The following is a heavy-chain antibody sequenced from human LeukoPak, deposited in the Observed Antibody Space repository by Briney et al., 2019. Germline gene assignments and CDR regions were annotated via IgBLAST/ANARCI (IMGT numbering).Heavy chain of an antibody. CDR2: INPSGGST. V-gene: IGHV1-46*01. CDR1: GYTFTSYY. D-gene: IGHD3-3*01. Sequence: ASVKVSCKASGYTFTSYYVHWVRQAPGQGLEWMGIINPSGGSTSYAQKFQGRVTMTRDTSTSTVYMELSSLRSEDTAVYYCARDLREDNWFDPWGQGTLVTVSS. CDR3: ARDLREDNWFDP. J-gene: IGHJ5*02.